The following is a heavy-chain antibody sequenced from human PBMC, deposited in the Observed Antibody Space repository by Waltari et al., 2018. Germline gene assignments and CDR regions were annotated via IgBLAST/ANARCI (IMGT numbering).Heavy chain of an antibody. CDR2: IYSGGDT. CDR1: GFTVSNNY. Sequence: EVQLVESGGGLIQPGGSLRLSCEVSGFTVSNNYIGWVRQAPGKGLEWVSVIYSGGDTYDADAVRGRFTISRDNSKNTLYLQMNSLRVEDTALYYCATWTGGSLGAFYNWGQGTMVTVSS. CDR3: ATWTGGSLGAFYN. V-gene: IGHV3-53*01. D-gene: IGHD7-27*01. J-gene: IGHJ3*02.